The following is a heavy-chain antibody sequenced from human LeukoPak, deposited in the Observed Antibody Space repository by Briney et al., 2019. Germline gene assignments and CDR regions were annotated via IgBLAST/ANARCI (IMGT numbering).Heavy chain of an antibody. D-gene: IGHD1-7*01. Sequence: PGGSLRLSCAASGFSFSSYGMHWVRQAPGKGLEWVAVIWYDGSNKYYADSMKGRFTISRDNSKNTLYLQMNSLRAEDTAVYYRARDGTGSGFDYWGQGTLVTVSS. CDR3: ARDGTGSGFDY. J-gene: IGHJ4*02. CDR2: IWYDGSNK. CDR1: GFSFSSYG. V-gene: IGHV3-33*01.